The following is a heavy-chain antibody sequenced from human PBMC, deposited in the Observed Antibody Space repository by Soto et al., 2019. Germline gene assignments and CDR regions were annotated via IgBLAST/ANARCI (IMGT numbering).Heavy chain of an antibody. V-gene: IGHV4-4*02. D-gene: IGHD3-10*01. CDR3: ATHYGSGGFFF. J-gene: IGHJ4*02. CDR1: GGSISSSNW. Sequence: SETLSLTCAVSGGSISSSNWWSWIRQSPVKGLEWIAEINHNGITNYNPSLKSRVTISRDASKSQFSLEVNSVTAADTAVYYCATHYGSGGFFFWGQGALVTVSS. CDR2: INHNGIT.